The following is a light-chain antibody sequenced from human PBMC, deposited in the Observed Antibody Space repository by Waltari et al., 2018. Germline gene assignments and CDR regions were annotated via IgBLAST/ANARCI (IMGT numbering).Light chain of an antibody. CDR3: QQRVSWPVT. CDR2: DAS. CDR1: QAVSNY. Sequence: EIVLTQSPGTLSVSPGETATLSCRASQAVSNYLGWYQQKPGQPPRRLINDASNRAPGVPARFSGSGSGTDFTLTISSLEPEDFGVYYCQQRVSWPVTFGQGTKLEIK. J-gene: IGKJ2*01. V-gene: IGKV3-11*01.